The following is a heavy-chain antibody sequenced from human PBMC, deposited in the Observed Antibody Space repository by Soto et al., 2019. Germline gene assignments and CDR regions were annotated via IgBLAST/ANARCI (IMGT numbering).Heavy chain of an antibody. CDR2: IYTVGST. D-gene: IGHD3-16*01. J-gene: IGHJ4*02. V-gene: IGHV4-4*07. CDR3: ARSPLTHSYAQFGS. Sequence: QVQLQESGPRLVKPSETLSLTCTVSGGSLNNYYWSWIRQPAGKGLEWIGRIYTVGSTNYNPSLQSRVTLSIATYKNQFSLRLTSVADADTSVYSCARSPLTHSYAQFGSWGQGSLVTVSS. CDR1: GGSLNNYY.